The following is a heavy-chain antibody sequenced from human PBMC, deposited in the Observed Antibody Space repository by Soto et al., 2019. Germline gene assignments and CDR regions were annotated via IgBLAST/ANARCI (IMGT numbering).Heavy chain of an antibody. J-gene: IGHJ4*02. CDR3: ARHISTNGGVIGVDY. CDR1: GYSFTSYW. CDR2: IDPSDSYT. D-gene: IGHD2-8*01. Sequence: PGESLKISCKGSGYSFTSYWISWVRQMPGKGLEWMGRIDPSDSYTNYSPSFQGHVTISADKSISTAYLQWSSLKASDTAMYYCARHISTNGGVIGVDYWGQGTLVTVSS. V-gene: IGHV5-10-1*01.